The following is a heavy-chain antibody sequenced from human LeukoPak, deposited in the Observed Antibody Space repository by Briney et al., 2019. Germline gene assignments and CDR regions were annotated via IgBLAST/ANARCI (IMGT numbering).Heavy chain of an antibody. J-gene: IGHJ5*02. Sequence: PSETLSLTRAVYGGSFSGSYWSWIRQPPGKGLEWIGEINHSGSTNYNPSLKSRVTISVDTSKNQFSLKLSSVTAVDTAAYYCARGVYYGSGSYYNPLTSWFDPWGQGTLVTVSS. D-gene: IGHD3-10*01. CDR3: ARGVYYGSGSYYNPLTSWFDP. V-gene: IGHV4-34*01. CDR1: GGSFSGSY. CDR2: INHSGST.